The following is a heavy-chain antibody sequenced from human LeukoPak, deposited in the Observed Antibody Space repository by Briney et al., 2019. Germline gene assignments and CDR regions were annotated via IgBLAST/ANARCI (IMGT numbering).Heavy chain of an antibody. J-gene: IGHJ5*02. CDR3: ARDLTKLRYFDWLLNGGWFDP. D-gene: IGHD3-9*01. Sequence: SETLSLTCTVSGGSISSSSYYWGWIRQPPGKGLEWIGYIYYSGSTYYNPSLKSRVTISVDTSKNQFSLKLSSVTAADTAVYYCARDLTKLRYFDWLLNGGWFDPWGQGTLVTVSS. CDR1: GGSISSSSYY. V-gene: IGHV4-39*07. CDR2: IYYSGST.